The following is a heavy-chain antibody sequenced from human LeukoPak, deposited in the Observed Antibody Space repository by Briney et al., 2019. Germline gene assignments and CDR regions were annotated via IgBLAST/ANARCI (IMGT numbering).Heavy chain of an antibody. V-gene: IGHV4-38-2*02. CDR1: GYSLSNGYY. J-gene: IGHJ2*01. Sequence: SETPSLTCTVSGYSLSNGYYWGWIRQPPGKGLEWIGSIYHSGSTYYNPSLKSRVTISVDTSKNQYSLKLSSVTAAYTAVYYCARSIYCSGGSCRHWYFDLWGRGALVTVSS. D-gene: IGHD2-15*01. CDR3: ARSIYCSGGSCRHWYFDL. CDR2: IYHSGST.